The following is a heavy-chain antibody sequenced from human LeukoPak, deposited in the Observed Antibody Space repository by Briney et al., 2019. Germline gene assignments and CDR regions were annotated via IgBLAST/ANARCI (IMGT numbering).Heavy chain of an antibody. D-gene: IGHD4-17*01. Sequence: NPGGSLRLSCAASGFTFSSYNMNWVRQAPGKGLEWVSCISISSSYIYYAYSVKGRFTISRDNAKNSLYLQMNSLRAEDTAVYYCARGSYGDYSVNYWGQGTLVTVSS. CDR2: ISISSSYI. J-gene: IGHJ4*02. CDR1: GFTFSSYN. CDR3: ARGSYGDYSVNY. V-gene: IGHV3-21*01.